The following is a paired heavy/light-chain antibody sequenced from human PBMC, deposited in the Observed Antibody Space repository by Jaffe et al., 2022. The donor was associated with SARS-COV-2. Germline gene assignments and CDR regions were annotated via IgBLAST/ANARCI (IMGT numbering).Heavy chain of an antibody. Sequence: QVQLVQSGAEVKKPGASVKVSCKTSGYTFSNYGINWVRQAPGQGLEWMGYISAYNGNTNYAQKFQGRVTMTTDTSTSTAYMELRSLRSDDTAVYFCARDPRITMARGVVSSLDYWGQGTLVTVSS. CDR1: GYTFSNYG. CDR3: ARDPRITMARGVVSSLDY. J-gene: IGHJ4*02. V-gene: IGHV1-18*01. CDR2: ISAYNGNT. D-gene: IGHD3-10*01.
Light chain of an antibody. CDR1: QSIITY. CDR3: QQTYSIPRT. J-gene: IGKJ1*01. CDR2: ASS. Sequence: DIQMTQSPSSLSAFVGDRVTITCRASQSIITYLNWYQQKPGKAPKLLIYASSILQSGVPSRFSGGGSGTDFTLTISSLQPEDFATYYCQQTYSIPRTFGQGTKVEVQ. V-gene: IGKV1-39*01.